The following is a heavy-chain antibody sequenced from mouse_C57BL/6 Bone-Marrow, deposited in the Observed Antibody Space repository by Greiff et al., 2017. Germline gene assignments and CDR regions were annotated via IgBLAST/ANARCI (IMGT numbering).Heavy chain of an antibody. J-gene: IGHJ3*01. CDR1: GYTFTSYG. D-gene: IGHD1-1*01. CDR2: IYPRSGNT. CDR3: AREGDYYGPAWFAY. V-gene: IGHV1-81*01. Sequence: QVQLQQSGAELARPGASVKLSCKASGYTFTSYGISWVKQRTGQGLEWIGEIYPRSGNTYYNEKFKGKDTLTADKSSSTAYMELRSLTSEGSAVYFCAREGDYYGPAWFAYWGQGTLVTVSA.